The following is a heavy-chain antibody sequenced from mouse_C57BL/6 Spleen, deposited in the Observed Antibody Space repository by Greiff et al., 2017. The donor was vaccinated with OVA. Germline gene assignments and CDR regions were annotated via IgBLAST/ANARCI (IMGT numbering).Heavy chain of an antibody. CDR1: GFTFSDYG. Sequence: EVKLVESGGGLVKPGGSLKLSCAASGFTFSDYGMHWVRQAPEKGLEWVAYISSGSSTIYYADTVKGRFTISRDNAKHTLFLQMTSLRSEDTAMYYCARPCRGDYAMDYWGQGTSVTVSS. V-gene: IGHV5-17*01. CDR3: ARPCRGDYAMDY. CDR2: ISSGSSTI. J-gene: IGHJ4*01.